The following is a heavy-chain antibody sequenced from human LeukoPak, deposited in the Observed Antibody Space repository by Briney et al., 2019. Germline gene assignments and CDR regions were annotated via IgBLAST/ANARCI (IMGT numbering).Heavy chain of an antibody. D-gene: IGHD3-10*01. J-gene: IGHJ3*02. CDR3: ATLGAYLWFGSHDAFDI. Sequence: SGGSLRLSCAASGFTFSSYAMSWVRQAPGKGLEWVSAISGSGGSTYYADSVKGRFTISRDNSKNTLYLQMNSLRAEDTAVYYCATLGAYLWFGSHDAFDIWGQGTMVTVSS. CDR1: GFTFSSYA. CDR2: ISGSGGST. V-gene: IGHV3-23*01.